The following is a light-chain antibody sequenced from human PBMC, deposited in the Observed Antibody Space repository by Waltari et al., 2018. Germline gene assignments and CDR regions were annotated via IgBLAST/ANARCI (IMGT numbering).Light chain of an antibody. J-gene: IGKJ4*01. V-gene: IGKV3-11*01. CDR3: QQRRTWPLT. CDR1: QNINSY. CDR2: DAS. Sequence: EIILTQSPGTLSVSPGERATLSCRASQNINSYLAWYQQKHGQAPRLLIYDASNRASGVPARFSGSGSGADFTLTIRNLEPEDFAVYYCQQRRTWPLTFGGGTKVE.